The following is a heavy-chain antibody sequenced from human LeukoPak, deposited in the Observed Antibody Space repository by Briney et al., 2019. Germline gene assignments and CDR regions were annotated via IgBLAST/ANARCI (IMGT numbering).Heavy chain of an antibody. CDR1: GGSISSYY. V-gene: IGHV4-59*12. D-gene: IGHD1-26*01. J-gene: IGHJ3*02. Sequence: SETLSLTCTVSGGSISSYYWSWIRQPPGKGLEWIGYIYYSGSTNYNPSLKSRVTISVDKSKNQFSLKLSSVTAADTAVYYCARGTVSGSYHYIDAFDIWGQGTMVTVSS. CDR2: IYYSGST. CDR3: ARGTVSGSYHYIDAFDI.